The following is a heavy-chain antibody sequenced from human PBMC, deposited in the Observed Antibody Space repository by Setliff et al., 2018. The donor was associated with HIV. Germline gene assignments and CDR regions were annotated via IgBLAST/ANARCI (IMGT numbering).Heavy chain of an antibody. CDR3: ATGGYSYGWGYYFDY. V-gene: IGHV1-69*05. CDR1: GGTFSSYA. D-gene: IGHD5-18*01. J-gene: IGHJ4*02. CDR2: IIPIFGTA. Sequence: SVKVSCKASGGTFSSYAISWVRQAPGQGLERMGGIIPIFGTANYAQKFQGRVTITTDESTSTAYMELSSLRSEDTAVYYCATGGYSYGWGYYFDYWGQGTLVTVSS.